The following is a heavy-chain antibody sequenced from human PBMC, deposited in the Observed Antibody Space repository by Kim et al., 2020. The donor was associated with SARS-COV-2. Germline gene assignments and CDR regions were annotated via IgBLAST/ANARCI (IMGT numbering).Heavy chain of an antibody. CDR2: I. CDR3: ARQVARDNYFDY. V-gene: IGHV3-9*01. D-gene: IGHD2-21*02. Sequence: IGCVGSVRGRFTSSRDDAQNSVFLQMNSLEVEDTALYYCARQVARDNYFDYWGQGTLVTVSS. J-gene: IGHJ4*02.